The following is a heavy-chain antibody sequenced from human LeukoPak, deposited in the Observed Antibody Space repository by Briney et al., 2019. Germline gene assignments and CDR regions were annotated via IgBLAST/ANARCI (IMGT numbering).Heavy chain of an antibody. CDR3: ARRTRRLGSWFDP. J-gene: IGHJ5*02. Sequence: SETLSLTCAVYGGSFSGYYWSWIRQPPGKGLEWIGEINHSGSTNYNPSLKSRVTISVDTSKNQFSLKLSSVTAADTAVYYCARRTRRLGSWFDPWGQGTLVTVSS. CDR1: GGSFSGYY. D-gene: IGHD3-9*01. V-gene: IGHV4-34*01. CDR2: INHSGST.